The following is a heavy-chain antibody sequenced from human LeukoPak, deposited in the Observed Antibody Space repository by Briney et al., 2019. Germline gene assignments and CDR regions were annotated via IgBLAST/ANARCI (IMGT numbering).Heavy chain of an antibody. V-gene: IGHV3-30*04. CDR3: ATERALTGSNAAFDI. CDR1: GFTFRNYA. Sequence: GGSLRLSCAASGFTFRNYAMHWVRQAPGKGLEWVAVISYDGRNKYYADSVKGRFTISRDNSKNTLYLQMNSLRAEDTAVYYCATERALTGSNAAFDIWGQGTMVTVSS. D-gene: IGHD3-9*01. J-gene: IGHJ3*02. CDR2: ISYDGRNK.